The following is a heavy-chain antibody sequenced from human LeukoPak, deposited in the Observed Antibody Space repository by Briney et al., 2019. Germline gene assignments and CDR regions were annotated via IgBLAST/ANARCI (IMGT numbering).Heavy chain of an antibody. CDR1: GGSFSGYY. CDR3: ARVSLLDTLRYYGMDV. J-gene: IGHJ6*02. D-gene: IGHD4-17*01. V-gene: IGHV4-34*01. Sequence: SETLSLTCAVYGGSFSGYYWSWIRQPPGKGLEWIGEINHRGSTKYNPTLKSRVTMSVDTSKNQFSLKLSSVTAADTAVYYCARVSLLDTLRYYGMDVWGQGTTVTVSS. CDR2: INHRGST.